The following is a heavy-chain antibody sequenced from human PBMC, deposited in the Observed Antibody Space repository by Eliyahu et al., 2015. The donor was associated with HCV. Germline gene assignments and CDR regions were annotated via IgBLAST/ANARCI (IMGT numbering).Heavy chain of an antibody. CDR1: GGTFSSYA. CDR2: IIPIFGTA. CDR3: ARTDTGGYFDWLGVNWFDP. V-gene: IGHV1-69*01. D-gene: IGHD3-9*01. Sequence: EVKKPGSSVKVSCKASGGTFSSYAISWVRQAPGQGLEWMGGIIPIFGTANXAQKFQGRVTITADESTSTAYMELSSLRSEDTAVYYCARTDTGGYFDWLGVNWFDPWGQGTLVTVSS. J-gene: IGHJ5*02.